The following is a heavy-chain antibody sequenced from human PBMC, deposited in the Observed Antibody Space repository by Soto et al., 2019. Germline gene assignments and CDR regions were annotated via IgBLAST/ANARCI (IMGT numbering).Heavy chain of an antibody. CDR2: IYTSGST. CDR1: GGSISSYY. V-gene: IGHV4-4*07. CDR3: ARESKTKYSSSWYVSRYYYGMDV. Sequence: QVQLQESGPGLVKPSETLSPTCTVSGGSISSYYWSWIRQPAGKGLEWIGRIYTSGSTNYNPSLKSRVTMSVDTSKNQFSLKLSSVTAADTAVYYCARESKTKYSSSWYVSRYYYGMDVWGQGTTVTVSS. D-gene: IGHD6-13*01. J-gene: IGHJ6*02.